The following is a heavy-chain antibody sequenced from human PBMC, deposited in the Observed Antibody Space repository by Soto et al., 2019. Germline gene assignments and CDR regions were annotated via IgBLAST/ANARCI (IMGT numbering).Heavy chain of an antibody. CDR2: IHYSGST. D-gene: IGHD4-17*01. Sequence: QVQLQESGPGLVKPSQTLSLTCTVSGVSISSGGSYWSWIRQHPGKGLEWIGYIHYSGSTYYNPSLKSRVTISVDTSKNQFSLKLSSVTAADTAVYYCARGGYGDPNWFDPWGQGTLVTVSS. J-gene: IGHJ5*02. CDR3: ARGGYGDPNWFDP. CDR1: GVSISSGGSY. V-gene: IGHV4-31*03.